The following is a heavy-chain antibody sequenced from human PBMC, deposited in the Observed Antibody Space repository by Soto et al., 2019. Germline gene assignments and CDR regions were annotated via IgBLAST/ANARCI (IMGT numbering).Heavy chain of an antibody. CDR1: GGSISSYY. Sequence: PSETLSLTCTVSGGSISSYYWSWIRQPPGKGLEWIGYIYYSGSTNYNPSLKSRVTISVDTSKNQFSLKLSSVTAADTAVYYCARLFRRSWFDPWGQGTLVTVSS. CDR2: IYYSGST. V-gene: IGHV4-59*01. J-gene: IGHJ5*02. D-gene: IGHD3-10*01. CDR3: ARLFRRSWFDP.